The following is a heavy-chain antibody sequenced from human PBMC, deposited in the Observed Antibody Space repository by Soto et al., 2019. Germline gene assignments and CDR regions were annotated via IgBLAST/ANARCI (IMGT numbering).Heavy chain of an antibody. J-gene: IGHJ4*02. D-gene: IGHD2-8*02. V-gene: IGHV1-2*02. CDR2: INPDSGAT. CDR3: ARGDYGTGGYPFPYFDY. CDR1: GYSFTGYY. Sequence: HEHLVQSGAEVKRPGASLKVSCKASGYSFTGYYIHWVRQAPGQGLEWMGWINPDSGATNYAQNFQGRVTLTSDMSISTASMDLTSLTSDYTAVYYCARGDYGTGGYPFPYFDYWGQGTLVIVSS.